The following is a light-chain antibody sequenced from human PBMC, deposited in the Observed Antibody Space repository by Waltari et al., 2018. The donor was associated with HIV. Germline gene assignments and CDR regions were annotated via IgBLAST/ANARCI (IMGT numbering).Light chain of an antibody. CDR3: SSYTSSSTLL. Sequence: ALTQPASVSGSPGQSITISCTGTSSDVGGYNYVSWYQQHPGKAPKLMIYDVSNRPSGVSNRFSGSKSGNTASLTISGLQAEDEADYYCSSYTSSSTLLFGGGTKLTVL. J-gene: IGLJ3*02. V-gene: IGLV2-14*03. CDR2: DVS. CDR1: SSDVGGYNY.